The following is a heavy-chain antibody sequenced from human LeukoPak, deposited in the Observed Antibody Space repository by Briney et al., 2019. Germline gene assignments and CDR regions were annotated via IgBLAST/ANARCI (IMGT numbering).Heavy chain of an antibody. D-gene: IGHD6-19*01. Sequence: PGRSLRLSCAASGFXFSNFAINWVRQAPGKGLEWVAFISYDGSIKSYADSVKGRFAVSRDNSKNTLYLQMNSLRPEDTAFYYCAKSYDNGWYVCDYWGQGTLVTVSS. J-gene: IGHJ4*02. V-gene: IGHV3-30*09. CDR1: GFXFSNFA. CDR3: AKSYDNGWYVCDY. CDR2: ISYDGSIK.